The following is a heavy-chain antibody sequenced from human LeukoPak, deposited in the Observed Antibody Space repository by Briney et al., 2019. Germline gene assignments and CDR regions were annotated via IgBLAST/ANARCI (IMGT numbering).Heavy chain of an antibody. J-gene: IGHJ5*02. Sequence: SVKVSCKASGGTFSSYAISWVRQAPGQGLEWMGGIIPIFGTANYAQKFQGRVTITTDESTSTAYMELSSLRSEDTAVYYCARDPPPDYGDYQSGGDWFDPWGQGTLVTVSS. V-gene: IGHV1-69*05. CDR3: ARDPPPDYGDYQSGGDWFDP. CDR2: IIPIFGTA. D-gene: IGHD4-17*01. CDR1: GGTFSSYA.